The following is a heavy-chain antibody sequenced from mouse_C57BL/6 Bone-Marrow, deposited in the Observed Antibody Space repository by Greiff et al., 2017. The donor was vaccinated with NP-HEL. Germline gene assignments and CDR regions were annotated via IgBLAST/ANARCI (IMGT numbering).Heavy chain of an antibody. D-gene: IGHD1-1*01. V-gene: IGHV8-12*01. CDR2: IYWDDDK. CDR3: APLYYYGEEDWYFDV. J-gene: IGHJ1*03. CDR1: GFSLSTSGMG. Sequence: QVTLKVSGPGILQSSQTLSLTCSFSGFSLSTSGMGVSWIRPPSGQGLEWLAHIYWDDDKRYNPSLKSRLTISKDTSRNQVVHKITSMDTADTATYYCAPLYYYGEEDWYFDVWGTGTTVTVSA.